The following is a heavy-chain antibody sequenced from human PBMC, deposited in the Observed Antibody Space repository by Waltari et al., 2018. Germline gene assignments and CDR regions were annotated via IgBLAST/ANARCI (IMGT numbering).Heavy chain of an antibody. CDR3: AREGGDFWSGYNWFDP. Sequence: QVQLQESGPGLVKPSQTLSLTCTVSGGSISSDSYYWSWIRQPAGKGLEWIGRIYTSGSTKYNPSLKRRLSISIDASKNQFSLKRRSVTAADTAVYYCAREGGDFWSGYNWFDPWGQGTLVIVSS. CDR1: GGSISSDSYY. CDR2: IYTSGST. D-gene: IGHD3-3*01. J-gene: IGHJ5*02. V-gene: IGHV4-61*02.